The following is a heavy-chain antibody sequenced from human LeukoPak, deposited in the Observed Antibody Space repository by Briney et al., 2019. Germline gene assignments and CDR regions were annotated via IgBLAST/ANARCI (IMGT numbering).Heavy chain of an antibody. CDR1: GGSISSGSYY. V-gene: IGHV4-61*02. D-gene: IGHD3-3*01. J-gene: IGHJ3*02. CDR2: IYTSGST. Sequence: SQTLSLTCTVSGGSISSGSYYWSWIRQPAGKGLEWIGRIYTSGSTNYNPSLKSRVTISVDTSQNQFSLKLSSVTAADTAVYYCAREDDFWSGYPPGAFDIWGQGTMVTVSS. CDR3: AREDDFWSGYPPGAFDI.